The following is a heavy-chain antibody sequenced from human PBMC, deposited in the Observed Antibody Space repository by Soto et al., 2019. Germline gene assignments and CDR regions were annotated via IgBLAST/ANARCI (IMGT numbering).Heavy chain of an antibody. CDR1: GYTFTYRY. CDR3: ASTEYSSGWYYYGMDV. Sequence: SVKVSCKASGYTFTYRYLHWVRQAPGQALEWMGWITPFNGNTNYAQKFQDRVTITRDRSMSTAYMELSSLRSEDTAMYYCASTEYSSGWYYYGMDVWGQGTTVTVSS. CDR2: ITPFNGNT. J-gene: IGHJ6*02. V-gene: IGHV1-45*02. D-gene: IGHD6-19*01.